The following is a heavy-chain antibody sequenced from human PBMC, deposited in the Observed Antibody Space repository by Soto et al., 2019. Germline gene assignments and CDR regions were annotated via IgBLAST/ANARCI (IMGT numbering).Heavy chain of an antibody. J-gene: IGHJ4*02. Sequence: EVQLVESGGGLVQPGGSLKLSCAASGFTFSGSAMHWVRQASGKGLEWVGRIRSKANSYATAYAASVKGRFTISRDDSQNTAYLQMNSLKTEDTAVYYCTSIQLPDPGRWGQGTLVTVSS. V-gene: IGHV3-73*02. D-gene: IGHD5-18*01. CDR2: IRSKANSYAT. CDR1: GFTFSGSA. CDR3: TSIQLPDPGR.